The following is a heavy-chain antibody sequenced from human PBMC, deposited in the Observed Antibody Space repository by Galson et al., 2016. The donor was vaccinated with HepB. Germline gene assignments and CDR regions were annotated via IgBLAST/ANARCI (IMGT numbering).Heavy chain of an antibody. Sequence: SLRLSCAASGFRFSSFGMHWVRQAPGKGLQWVTLIWYDGSRQYYADSVKGRFTISRDNSKEMLYLQMSGLRAEDTAVYYCASDRGGYDGFFDYWGQGTLVTVSS. D-gene: IGHD5-12*01. J-gene: IGHJ4*02. CDR2: IWYDGSRQ. V-gene: IGHV3-33*01. CDR1: GFRFSSFG. CDR3: ASDRGGYDGFFDY.